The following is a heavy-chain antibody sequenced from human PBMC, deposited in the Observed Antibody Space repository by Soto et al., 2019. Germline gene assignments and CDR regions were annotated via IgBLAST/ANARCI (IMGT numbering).Heavy chain of an antibody. V-gene: IGHV3-23*01. CDR3: AKLAVAAGSDY. J-gene: IGHJ4*02. D-gene: IGHD6-13*01. CDR1: GFTFSNYG. Sequence: GGSLRLSCAASGFTFSNYGMSWVRQAPGKGLEWVLSIGSSGGSTYYADSVKGRFTISRDNSQNTLYLQMNTLRAEDTAIYYCAKLAVAAGSDYWGQGTQVTVSS. CDR2: IGSSGGST.